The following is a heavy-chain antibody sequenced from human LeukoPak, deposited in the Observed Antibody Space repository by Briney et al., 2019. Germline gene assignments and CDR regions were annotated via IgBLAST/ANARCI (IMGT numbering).Heavy chain of an antibody. V-gene: IGHV3-30*02. D-gene: IGHD2/OR15-2a*01. CDR3: AREVKIIVNLYAFDP. CDR2: IRSNGNDK. J-gene: IGHJ5*02. CDR1: GFIFSSFG. Sequence: GGFLRLSCAASGFIFSSFGMHWVRQAPGKGLEWVAFIRSNGNDKYYGDPVKGRFTVSRDNSKNTLDLQMNSLRADDTAVYYCAREVKIIVNLYAFDPWGQGTLVTISS.